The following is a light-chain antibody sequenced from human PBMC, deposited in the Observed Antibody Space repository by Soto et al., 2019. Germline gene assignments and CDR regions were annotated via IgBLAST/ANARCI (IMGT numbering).Light chain of an antibody. J-gene: IGKJ2*01. CDR3: QEYGTSCWGT. CDR1: QSVSSSY. CDR2: CVS. V-gene: IGKV3-20*01. Sequence: EIVLTQSPGTLSLSPGERATLSCRASQSVSSSYLDWYQHKPGQAPSLLIDCVSIRSTGIPDRFVGSGSWTDFTFTINSLEPEEFAVYYCQEYGTSCWGTFGQGTKLDIK.